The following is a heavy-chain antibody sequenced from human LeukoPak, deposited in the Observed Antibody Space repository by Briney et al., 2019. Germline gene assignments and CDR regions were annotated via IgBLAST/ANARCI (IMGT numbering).Heavy chain of an antibody. Sequence: ASVKVSCKAAGYTFTTYHINWVRQAPGQGLEWMGGIIAISGTANYAQKFQGRVTITADESTSTAYMELSSLKSEDTAVYYCARDPGYGDSRFDYWGQGTLVTVSS. CDR3: ARDPGYGDSRFDY. CDR1: GYTFTTYH. V-gene: IGHV1-69*13. CDR2: IIAISGTA. D-gene: IGHD4-17*01. J-gene: IGHJ4*02.